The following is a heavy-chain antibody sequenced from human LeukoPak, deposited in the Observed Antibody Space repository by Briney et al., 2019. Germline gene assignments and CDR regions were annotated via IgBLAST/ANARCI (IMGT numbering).Heavy chain of an antibody. CDR3: ARASGSYWWFDS. Sequence: ASVKVSCKASGYTFTIYAVNWVRQAPGQGLEWMGCVNPNSGDTNYAQKFQGSVTMTRDTSISTVYMELSRLRSDDTAVYYCARASGSYWWFDSWGQGTLVTVSS. D-gene: IGHD1-26*01. J-gene: IGHJ5*01. CDR1: GYTFTIYA. CDR2: VNPNSGDT. V-gene: IGHV1-2*02.